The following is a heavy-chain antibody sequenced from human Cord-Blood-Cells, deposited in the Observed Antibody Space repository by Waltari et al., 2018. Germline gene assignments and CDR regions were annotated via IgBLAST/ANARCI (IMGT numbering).Heavy chain of an antibody. V-gene: IGHV1-69*01. J-gene: IGHJ3*02. Sequence: QVQLVQSGAEVKKPGSSVKVSCKASGGTFSSYAISWVRQAPGQGLEWMGGILPIFGTANYAQKFQGRVTITADESTSTAYMELSSLISEDTAVYYCASALKNWRPPRNQNDAFDIWGQGTMVTVSS. CDR1: GGTFSSYA. CDR3: ASALKNWRPPRNQNDAFDI. D-gene: IGHD1-1*01. CDR2: ILPIFGTA.